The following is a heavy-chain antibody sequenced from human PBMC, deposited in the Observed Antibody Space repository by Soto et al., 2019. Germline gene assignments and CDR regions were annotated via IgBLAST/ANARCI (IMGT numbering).Heavy chain of an antibody. CDR3: ASAKQYVYVWGSYRYGADY. CDR2: FIPIFGTA. Sequence: QVQLVQSGAEVKKPGSSVKVSCKASGGTFSSYAISWVRQAPGQGLEWMGGFIPIFGTANYAQKFQGRVTITADESTSTAYMERSSLRSEATAVYYCASAKQYVYVWGSYRYGADYWGQGTLVTVAS. CDR1: GGTFSSYA. J-gene: IGHJ4*02. V-gene: IGHV1-69*01. D-gene: IGHD3-16*02.